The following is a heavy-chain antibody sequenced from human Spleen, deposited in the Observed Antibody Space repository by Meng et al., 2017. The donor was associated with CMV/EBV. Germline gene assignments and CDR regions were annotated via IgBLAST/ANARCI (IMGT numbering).Heavy chain of an antibody. CDR3: ARGGMSSSACSFDS. J-gene: IGHJ4*02. CDR1: GGPISTSTW. D-gene: IGHD1-26*01. Sequence: SGGPISTSTWWSWVRQSPGKGLEWIGEIYHSGSTTYNPSLKSRVTILVDRTGNQFSLKLNSVTAADTAVYYCARGGMSSSACSFDSWGQGTLVTVSS. CDR2: IYHSGST. V-gene: IGHV4-4*02.